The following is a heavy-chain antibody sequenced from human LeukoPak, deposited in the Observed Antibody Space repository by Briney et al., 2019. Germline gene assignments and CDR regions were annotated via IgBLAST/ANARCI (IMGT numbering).Heavy chain of an antibody. CDR2: IYHSGST. CDR1: GGSIRSSNW. CDR3: ARQDYYDSGAWYFDL. Sequence: PSGTLSLTCAVSGGSIRSSNWWSWVRQPPGEGLEWIGEIYHSGSTNYNPSLKSRVTISEDKSKNQFSLKLTSVTAADTAVYYCARQDYYDSGAWYFDLWGRGTLVTVSS. J-gene: IGHJ2*01. D-gene: IGHD3-22*01. V-gene: IGHV4-4*02.